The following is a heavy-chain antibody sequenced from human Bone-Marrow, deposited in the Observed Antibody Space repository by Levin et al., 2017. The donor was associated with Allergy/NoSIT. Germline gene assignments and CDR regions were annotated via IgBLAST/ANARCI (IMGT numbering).Heavy chain of an antibody. J-gene: IGHJ3*01. CDR1: GFSFSDYY. CDR3: AREYTGKYVAWAFDV. Sequence: SCAASGFSFSDYYMTWIRQAPGKGLEWISYISSTSNSILYADSVKGRFTISRDNARNSLYLQMDTLRAEDTAIYYCAREYTGKYVAWAFDVWGLGTTVTVAS. D-gene: IGHD1-1*01. V-gene: IGHV3-11*01. CDR2: ISSTSNSI.